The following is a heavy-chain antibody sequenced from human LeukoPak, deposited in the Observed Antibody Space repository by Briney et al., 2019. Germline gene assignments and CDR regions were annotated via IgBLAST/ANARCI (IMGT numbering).Heavy chain of an antibody. CDR1: GFTFSSYG. V-gene: IGHV3-33*08. D-gene: IGHD6-13*01. CDR3: ARDRGWAQQLALFDF. Sequence: GRSLRLSCAASGFTFSSYGMHWVRQAPGKGLEWVAVIWYDGSNKYYADSVKGRFTFSRDNSKNTMYLQMNSLRAEDTAVYYCARDRGWAQQLALFDFWGQGTLVTVSS. J-gene: IGHJ4*02. CDR2: IWYDGSNK.